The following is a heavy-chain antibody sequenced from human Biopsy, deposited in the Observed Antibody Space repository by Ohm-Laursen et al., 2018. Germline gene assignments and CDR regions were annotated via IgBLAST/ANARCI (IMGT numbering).Heavy chain of an antibody. CDR3: ARVGAGAPSIDYFDY. Sequence: SDTLSLTWTVSGGFIGSFFWSWIRQPPGKGLEWIGYLYYSGSTNYNPSLRSRVTISVDRSKNQFSLELSSVTAADKAVYYCARVGAGAPSIDYFDYWGQGALVTVSS. CDR2: LYYSGST. D-gene: IGHD1-26*01. J-gene: IGHJ4*02. V-gene: IGHV4-59*07. CDR1: GGFIGSFF.